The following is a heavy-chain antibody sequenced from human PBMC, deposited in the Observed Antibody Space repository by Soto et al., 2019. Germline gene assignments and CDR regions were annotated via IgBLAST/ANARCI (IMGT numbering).Heavy chain of an antibody. CDR3: ARGGTTVTTNWFDP. J-gene: IGHJ5*02. CDR2: MNPNSGNT. D-gene: IGHD4-17*01. CDR1: GYTFTSYD. V-gene: IGHV1-8*01. Sequence: ASVKVSCKASGYTFTSYDINWVRQATGQGLEWMGWMNPNSGNTGYAQKFQGRVTMTRNTSISTAYMELSSLRSEDTAVYYCARGGTTVTTNWFDPWGQGTLVTVSS.